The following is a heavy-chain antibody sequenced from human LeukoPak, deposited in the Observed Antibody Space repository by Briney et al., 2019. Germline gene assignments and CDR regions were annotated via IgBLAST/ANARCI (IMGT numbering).Heavy chain of an antibody. CDR2: MNPNSGNT. V-gene: IGHV1-8*01. Sequence: ASVKVSCKASGYTFTSYDINWVRQATGQGLEWMGWMNPNSGNTGYAQKFQGRVTMTRNTSISTAYMELSSLRSEDTAVYYCAIELFHSIDSSGYYNRFGDAFDIWGQGTMVTVSS. CDR1: GYTFTSYD. J-gene: IGHJ3*02. CDR3: AIELFHSIDSSGYYNRFGDAFDI. D-gene: IGHD3-22*01.